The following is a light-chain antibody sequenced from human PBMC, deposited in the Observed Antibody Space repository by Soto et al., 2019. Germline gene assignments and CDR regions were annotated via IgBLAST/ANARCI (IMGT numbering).Light chain of an antibody. CDR2: EVS. Sequence: QAVVTQPPSASGSPGQSVTISCTGTSGDVGGYKYVSWYQQHPGKAPKLIISEVSKRPSGVPDRISGSKSGNTASLTVSGLQAEDEAYYYCSSYSGTNNLVVGGGTKLTVL. CDR3: SSYSGTNNLV. J-gene: IGLJ2*01. CDR1: SGDVGGYKY. V-gene: IGLV2-8*01.